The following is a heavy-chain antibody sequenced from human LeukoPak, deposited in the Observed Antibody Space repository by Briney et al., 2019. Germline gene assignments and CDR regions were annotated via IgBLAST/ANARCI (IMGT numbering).Heavy chain of an antibody. Sequence: SETLSLTCAVYGGSFSGYYWSWIRQPPGKGLEWIGEINHSGSTNYNPSLKSRVTISVDTSKNQFSLKLSSVTVADTAVYYCARGWDTAMVFDYWGQGTLVTVSS. V-gene: IGHV4-34*01. CDR1: GGSFSGYY. CDR2: INHSGST. D-gene: IGHD5-18*01. CDR3: ARGWDTAMVFDY. J-gene: IGHJ4*02.